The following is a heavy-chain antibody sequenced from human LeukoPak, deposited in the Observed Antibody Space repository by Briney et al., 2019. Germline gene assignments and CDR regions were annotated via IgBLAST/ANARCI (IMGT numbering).Heavy chain of an antibody. CDR2: IIPIFGTA. CDR1: GGTFSSYA. J-gene: IGHJ6*02. D-gene: IGHD2-15*01. V-gene: IGHV1-69*13. CDR3: AKHIVVVVAATGHYYYYGMDV. Sequence: GASVKVSCKASGGTFSSYAISWVRQAPGQGLEWMGGIIPIFGTANYAQKFQGRVTITADESTSTAYMELSSLRSEDTAVYYCAKHIVVVVAATGHYYYYGMDVWGQGTTVTVSS.